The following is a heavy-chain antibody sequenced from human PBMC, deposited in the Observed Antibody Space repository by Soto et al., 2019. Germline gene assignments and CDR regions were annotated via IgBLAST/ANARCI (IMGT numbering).Heavy chain of an antibody. J-gene: IGHJ4*02. D-gene: IGHD2-21*01. V-gene: IGHV3-53*02. Sequence: EVQLVETGGGLIQPGGSLRLSCAASGFTVSSNCMSWVRQAPGKGLEWVSVIYGDGGTYYADSVKGRFTISRDNSKNTVYLQMNSLRGEDTAVYYCAWHTWDYWGQGTLVTVSS. CDR2: IYGDGGT. CDR3: AWHTWDY. CDR1: GFTVSSNC.